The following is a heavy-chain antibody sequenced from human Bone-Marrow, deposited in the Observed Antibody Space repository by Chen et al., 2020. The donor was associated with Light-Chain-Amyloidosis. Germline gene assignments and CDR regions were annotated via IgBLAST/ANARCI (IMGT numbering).Heavy chain of an antibody. CDR1: GVSSITSREYY. V-gene: IGHV4-39*07. CDR3: ATHTVFGATI. D-gene: IGHD1-26*01. J-gene: IGHJ4*02. Sequence: QLQESGPGLVEPSKTLSLTCTVSGVSSITSREYYWGWMRQTPGKGLEWIGNIFYGDITYYNPSLKSRISISVDPSNNQFSLNLRSVTAADTAVYYCATHTVFGATIWGQGAPVTVSS. CDR2: IFYGDIT.